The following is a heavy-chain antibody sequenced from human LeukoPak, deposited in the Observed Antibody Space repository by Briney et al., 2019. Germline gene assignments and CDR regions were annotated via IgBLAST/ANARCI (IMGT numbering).Heavy chain of an antibody. CDR2: ISGSGDNT. V-gene: IGHV3-23*01. CDR1: GSAFSNYA. Sequence: PGGSLRLSCAASGSAFSNYAMTWVRQAPGKGLEWVSAISGSGDNTYYADSVKGRFTISRDNAKNSLYLQMNSLRAEDTAVYYCARGRGLELDYYYYGMDVWGQGTTVTVSS. D-gene: IGHD1-7*01. J-gene: IGHJ6*02. CDR3: ARGRGLELDYYYYGMDV.